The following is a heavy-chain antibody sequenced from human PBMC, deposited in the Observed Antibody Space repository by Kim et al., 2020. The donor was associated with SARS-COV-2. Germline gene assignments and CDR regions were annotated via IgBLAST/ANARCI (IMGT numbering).Heavy chain of an antibody. D-gene: IGHD1-1*01. V-gene: IGHV3-33*05. CDR2: ISYDGSNK. CDR3: ARDRTTGTTFYYYYGMDV. Sequence: GGSLRLSCAASGFTFSSYGMHWVRQAPGKGLEWVAVISYDGSNKYYADSVKGRFTISRDNSKNTLYLQMNSLRAEDTAVYYCARDRTTGTTFYYYYGMDVWGQGTTVTVSS. J-gene: IGHJ6*02. CDR1: GFTFSSYG.